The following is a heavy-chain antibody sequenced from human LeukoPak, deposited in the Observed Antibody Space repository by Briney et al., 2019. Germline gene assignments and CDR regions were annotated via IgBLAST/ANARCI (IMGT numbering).Heavy chain of an antibody. CDR3: ARGRYVLYDYGDYARDPGWYFDL. D-gene: IGHD4-17*01. V-gene: IGHV4-39*07. J-gene: IGHJ2*01. Sequence: PSETLSLTCTVSGGSISSSSYYWGWIRQPPGKGLEWIGSIYYSGSTYYNPSLKSRVTISVDTSKNQFSLKLSSVTAADTAVYYCARGRYVLYDYGDYARDPGWYFDLWGRGTLVTVSS. CDR2: IYYSGST. CDR1: GGSISSSSYY.